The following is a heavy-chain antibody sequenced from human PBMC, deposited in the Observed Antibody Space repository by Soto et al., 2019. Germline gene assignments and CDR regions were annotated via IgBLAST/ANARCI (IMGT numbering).Heavy chain of an antibody. CDR2: IIPIFGTA. V-gene: IGHV1-69*12. D-gene: IGHD3-3*01. J-gene: IGHJ4*02. Sequence: QVQLEQSGAEVKTLGSSVKVSCKASGDTFNKYAISWVRRAPGQGLEWKGGIIPIFGTANYAPQFQDRLTITADEATSTAYMELTSLKSDDTAVYFCARGARYLEWLSFDHWGQGTRVTVSS. CDR3: ARGARYLEWLSFDH. CDR1: GDTFNKYA.